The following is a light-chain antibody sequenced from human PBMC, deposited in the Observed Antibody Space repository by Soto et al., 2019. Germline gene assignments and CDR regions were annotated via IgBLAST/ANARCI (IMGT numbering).Light chain of an antibody. CDR1: QNINNY. CDR3: QQYENLPT. CDR2: DAS. V-gene: IGKV1-33*01. J-gene: IGKJ5*01. Sequence: DVQITQTPSSLSASVGDRVTITCQASQNINNYLNWYQQKPGRAPKLLIYDASNLEAGVPSRFRGSGSGTDFTFTISRLQPEDIATYYCQQYENLPTFGQGTRLAI.